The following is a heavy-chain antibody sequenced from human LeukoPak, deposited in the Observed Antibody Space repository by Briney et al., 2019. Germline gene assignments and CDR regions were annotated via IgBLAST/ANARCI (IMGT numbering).Heavy chain of an antibody. D-gene: IGHD2-15*01. CDR1: GGSISSDGYY. CDR2: IYYSGTT. CDR3: ARGVVAATRLDY. J-gene: IGHJ4*02. V-gene: IGHV4-31*03. Sequence: PSETLSLTCTVSGGSISSDGYYWSWIRQHPGKGLEWIGYIYYSGTTYYNPSLESRVTMSVDTSKNQFSLKLSSVTAADTAVYYCARGVVAATRLDYWGQGTLVTVSS.